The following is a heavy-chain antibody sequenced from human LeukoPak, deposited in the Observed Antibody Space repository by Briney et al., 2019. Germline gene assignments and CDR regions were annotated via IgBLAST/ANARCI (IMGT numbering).Heavy chain of an antibody. D-gene: IGHD6-13*01. CDR1: GFTFGSSA. CDR3: AKGSLGSWYYFDY. CDR2: FSRSGPDT. J-gene: IGHJ4*02. Sequence: GGSLRLSCAASGFTFGSSAMSWVRQAPGKGPKWVSTFSRSGPDTYYADSVKGRFTIFRDNSKNTLYLQMNSLRAEDTAVYYCAKGSLGSWYYFDYWGQGTLVTVSS. V-gene: IGHV3-23*01.